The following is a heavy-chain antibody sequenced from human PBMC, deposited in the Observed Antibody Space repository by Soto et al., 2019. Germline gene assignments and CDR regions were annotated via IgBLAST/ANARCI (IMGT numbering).Heavy chain of an antibody. J-gene: IGHJ4*02. Sequence: QVQLVESGGGVVQPGRSLRLSCAASGFTFSSYGMHWVRQAPGKGLEWVAVISYDGSNKYYADSVKGRFTISRDNSKNTLYLQMNSRRAEDTAVYYCAKDWVHGDYEAILDYWGQGTLVTVSS. V-gene: IGHV3-30*18. CDR1: GFTFSSYG. CDR2: ISYDGSNK. D-gene: IGHD4-17*01. CDR3: AKDWVHGDYEAILDY.